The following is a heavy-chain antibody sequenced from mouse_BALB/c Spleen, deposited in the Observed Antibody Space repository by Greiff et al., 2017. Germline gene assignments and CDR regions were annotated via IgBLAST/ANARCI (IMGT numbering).Heavy chain of an antibody. CDR3: TREGGNLCFDY. CDR1: GYTFTSYW. D-gene: IGHD1-1*02. CDR2: IYPGNSDT. Sequence: VHVKQSGTVLARPGASVKMSCKASGYTFTSYWMHWVKQRPGQGLEWIGAIYPGNSDTSYNQKFKGKAKLTAVTSTSTAYMELSSLTNEDSAVYYCTREGGNLCFDYWGQGTTLTVSS. J-gene: IGHJ2*01. V-gene: IGHV1-5*01.